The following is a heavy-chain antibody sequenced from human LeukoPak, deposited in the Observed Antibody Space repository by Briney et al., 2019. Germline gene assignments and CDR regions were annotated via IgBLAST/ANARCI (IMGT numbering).Heavy chain of an antibody. V-gene: IGHV4-59*01. CDR1: GGSISSYY. CDR2: IYYSGST. J-gene: IGHJ5*02. CDR3: ASDSQGYDFWIGPKSWFDP. D-gene: IGHD3-3*01. Sequence: PSETLSLTCTVSGGSISSYYWSWIRQPPGKGLEWIGYIYYSGSTNYNPSLKSRVTISVDTSKNQFSLKLSSVTAAGTAVYYCASDSQGYDFWIGPKSWFDPWGQGTMVTVTS.